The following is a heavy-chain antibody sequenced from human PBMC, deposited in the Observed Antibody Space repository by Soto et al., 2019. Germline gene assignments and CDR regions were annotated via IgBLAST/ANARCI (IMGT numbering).Heavy chain of an antibody. CDR1: GFTFTRHW. D-gene: IGHD6-13*01. CDR2: INSDGSRT. V-gene: IGHV3-74*01. J-gene: IGHJ5*01. Sequence: EAQLVESGGGLVQPGGSLRLSCATSGFTFTRHWLHWVRQIPGKGLVWVSRINSDGSRTNYADSVKGRFTISRDNAKSTLSLQMDSLRPEDTAVYYCAADRGEAGHGWLDSWGQGTLVTVSS. CDR3: AADRGEAGHGWLDS.